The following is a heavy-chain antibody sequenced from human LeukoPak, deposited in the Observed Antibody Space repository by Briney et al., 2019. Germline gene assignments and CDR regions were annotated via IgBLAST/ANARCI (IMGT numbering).Heavy chain of an antibody. CDR3: ARTYCSGGSCHFDY. V-gene: IGHV4-59*08. J-gene: IGHJ4*02. CDR2: IFYSGTT. D-gene: IGHD2-15*01. Sequence: PSETLSLTCTVSGGSIRSYYWSWIRQPPGKGLEWVGYIFYSGTTDSNPSLKSRVTISVDTSKNQFSLKLSSVTAADTAVYYCARTYCSGGSCHFDYWGQGTPVTVSS. CDR1: GGSIRSYY.